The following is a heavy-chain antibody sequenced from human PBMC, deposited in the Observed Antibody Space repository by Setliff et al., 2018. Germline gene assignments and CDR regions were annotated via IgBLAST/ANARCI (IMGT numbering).Heavy chain of an antibody. Sequence: GGSLRLSCIASGFTVSRAWMNWVRQAPGKGLQWVGRVKSIGGGGTTDYAAPVKGRFSISRDDSKNTLYLQMSSLKTEDTAMYYCTTDRAACSGSSCYSGFDVWGQGTMVTVSS. CDR1: GFTVSRAW. D-gene: IGHD2-2*02. CDR2: VKSIGGGGTT. CDR3: TTDRAACSGSSCYSGFDV. V-gene: IGHV3-15*07. J-gene: IGHJ3*01.